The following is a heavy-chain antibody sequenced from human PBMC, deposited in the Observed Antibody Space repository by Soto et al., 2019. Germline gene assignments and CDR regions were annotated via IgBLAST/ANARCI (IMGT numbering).Heavy chain of an antibody. CDR3: AKDPSLWFGEPGWFDP. Sequence: QVQLVESGGGVVQPGRSLRLSCAASGFTFSSYGMHWVRQAPGKGLEWVAVISYDGSNKYYADSVKGRFTISRDNSKNTLYLQMNSLRAEDTDVYYCAKDPSLWFGEPGWFDPWGQGTLVTVSS. J-gene: IGHJ5*02. V-gene: IGHV3-30*18. CDR1: GFTFSSYG. D-gene: IGHD3-10*01. CDR2: ISYDGSNK.